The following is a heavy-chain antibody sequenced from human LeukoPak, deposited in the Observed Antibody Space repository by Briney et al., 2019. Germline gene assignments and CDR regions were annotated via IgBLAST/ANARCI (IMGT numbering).Heavy chain of an antibody. D-gene: IGHD3-10*01. J-gene: IGHJ6*03. CDR2: MNPNSGTK. CDR1: GYTFTSYD. CDR3: ARGSRGYGSGSRRPYYMDV. Sequence: ASVKLCRKAAGYTFTSYDINMVRQATGQGLEWMGWMNPNSGTKGYVQKFQGRVTMTRNTSISTAYMELSSLRSEDTAVYYCARGSRGYGSGSRRPYYMDVWGKGTTVTVSS. V-gene: IGHV1-8*01.